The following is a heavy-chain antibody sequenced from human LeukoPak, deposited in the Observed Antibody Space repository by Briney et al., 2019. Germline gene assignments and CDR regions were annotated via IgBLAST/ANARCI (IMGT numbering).Heavy chain of an antibody. J-gene: IGHJ4*02. CDR3: ARLSYGDYFLDF. D-gene: IGHD4-17*01. Sequence: GESLKISCKGSGYSFTSYWIGWVRQMPGKGWECMGIIYPGDSDTRYSPSFQGQATISADQSINTAYLQWSSLKASDTAMYYCARLSYGDYFLDFWGQGTLVTVSS. V-gene: IGHV5-51*01. CDR2: IYPGDSDT. CDR1: GYSFTSYW.